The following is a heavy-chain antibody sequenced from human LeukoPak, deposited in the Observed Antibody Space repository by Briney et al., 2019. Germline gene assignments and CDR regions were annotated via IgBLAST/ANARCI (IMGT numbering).Heavy chain of an antibody. CDR3: ARNLRGLPSDS. CDR1: GASVTATNYY. D-gene: IGHD4-17*01. J-gene: IGHJ5*01. Sequence: SETLSLTCTVSGASVTATNYYWAWIRQPPGKGLEWLGTVSYNDITYYNPSLLGRVAVSLGTSKTRFSLDLTSVTAEDTAVYFCARNLRGLPSDSWGRGILVTVTS. V-gene: IGHV4-39*01. CDR2: VSYNDIT.